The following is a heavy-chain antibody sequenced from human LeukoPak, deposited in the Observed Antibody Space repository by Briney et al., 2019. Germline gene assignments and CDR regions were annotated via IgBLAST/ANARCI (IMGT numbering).Heavy chain of an antibody. CDR3: ASADSSGYYSAAY. CDR1: GGSFSDYY. J-gene: IGHJ4*02. CDR2: INHTGST. Sequence: SETLSLTCAVYGGSFSDYYWSWIRQPPGKGLEWIGEINHTGSTNYNPSLKSRVTISVDTSKNQFSLKLSSVTAADTAVYYCASADSSGYYSAAYWGQGTLVTVSS. V-gene: IGHV4-34*01. D-gene: IGHD3-22*01.